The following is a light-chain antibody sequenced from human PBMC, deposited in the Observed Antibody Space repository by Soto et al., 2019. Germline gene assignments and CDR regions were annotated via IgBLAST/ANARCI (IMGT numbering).Light chain of an antibody. CDR1: QGVGNKY. CDR2: AAS. CDR3: QQYTNAHGIT. V-gene: IGKV3-20*01. J-gene: IGKJ5*01. Sequence: EIALTQSPGTLSLSPGERATLSCRASQGVGNKYLAWYQQRPGQAPSLLIYAASSRATGVPDRFSGSGSGTDFTLTISRLEPEDFAVYYCQQYTNAHGITSGQGTRLEIK.